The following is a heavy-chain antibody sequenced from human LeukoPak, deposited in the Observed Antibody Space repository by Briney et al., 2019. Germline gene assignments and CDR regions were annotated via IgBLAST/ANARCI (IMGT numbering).Heavy chain of an antibody. CDR2: IEKDGSEI. J-gene: IGHJ4*02. CDR1: GFTFSNYW. CDR3: AAGAGWLIDW. V-gene: IGHV3-7*01. Sequence: PPGGSLRLSCAASGFTFSNYWMNWVRQAPGKGMEWVAIIEKDGSEILYVDSVKGRFTISRDNAKNSLYLQMNSLRAVDTAVYYCAAGAGWLIDWWGQGTLVTVSS. D-gene: IGHD6-19*01.